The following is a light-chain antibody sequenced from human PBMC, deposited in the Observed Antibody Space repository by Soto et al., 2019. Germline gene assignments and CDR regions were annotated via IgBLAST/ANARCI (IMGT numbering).Light chain of an antibody. V-gene: IGKV1-8*01. Sequence: AIRMTQSPSSLSASTGDRVTITCRASQGISSYLAWYQQKPGKAPNLLIYGASTLQSGVPSRFSGSGSGTDFTFTISCLQSEDFASYYCQQYYSYPFTFGPGTKVDIK. CDR2: GAS. CDR3: QQYYSYPFT. CDR1: QGISSY. J-gene: IGKJ3*01.